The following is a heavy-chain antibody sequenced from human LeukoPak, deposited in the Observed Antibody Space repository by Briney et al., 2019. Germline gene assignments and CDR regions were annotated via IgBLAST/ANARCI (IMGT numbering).Heavy chain of an antibody. J-gene: IGHJ4*02. Sequence: ASVKVSCKASGYTFSGDYVHWVRQAPGQGLEWMGRINPSTGGTTYAQKFQGRVTMTRDTSVSTAYMELNRLTSDDTAVYFCARGRNLYSGSFASWGQGTLVTVCS. D-gene: IGHD1-26*01. V-gene: IGHV1-2*06. CDR3: ARGRNLYSGSFAS. CDR2: INPSTGGT. CDR1: GYTFSGDY.